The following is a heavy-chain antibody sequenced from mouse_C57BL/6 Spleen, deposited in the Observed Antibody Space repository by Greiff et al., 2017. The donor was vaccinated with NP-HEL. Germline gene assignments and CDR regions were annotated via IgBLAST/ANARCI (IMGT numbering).Heavy chain of an antibody. J-gene: IGHJ3*01. Sequence: DVHLVESGGDLVKPGGSLKLSCAASGFTFSSYGMSWVRQTPDKRLEWVATISSGGSYTYYPDSVKGRFTIARDNAKNTLYLQMSRLKSEDTAMYYCAREGGYYPAWFAYWGQGTLVTVSA. CDR1: GFTFSSYG. CDR3: AREGGYYPAWFAY. D-gene: IGHD2-3*01. CDR2: ISSGGSYT. V-gene: IGHV5-6*01.